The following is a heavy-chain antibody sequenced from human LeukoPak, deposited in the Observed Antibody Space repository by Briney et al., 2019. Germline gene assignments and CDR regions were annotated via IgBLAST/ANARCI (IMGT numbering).Heavy chain of an antibody. Sequence: GASVKVSCKASGSTFTSYTMNWVRQAPGQGLEWVGWMNTNIGNPTYAHGSPGRFVFSLDTSVSTAYLQIRSLKAEDTAVYYFSRVSLTYCFGSGSSRAPFDDWGQGTLVTVSS. CDR2: MNTNIGNP. D-gene: IGHD3-10*01. V-gene: IGHV7-4-1*02. CDR3: SRVSLTYCFGSGSSRAPFDD. J-gene: IGHJ4*02. CDR1: GSTFTSYT.